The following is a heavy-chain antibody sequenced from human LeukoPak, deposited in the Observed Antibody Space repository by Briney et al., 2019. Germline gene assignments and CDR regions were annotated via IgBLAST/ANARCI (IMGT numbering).Heavy chain of an antibody. CDR1: GGTFSSYA. CDR2: ISAYNGNT. V-gene: IGHV1-18*01. Sequence: ASVKVSCKASGGTFSSYAISWVRQAPGQGLEWMGWISAYNGNTNYAQKLQGRVTMTTDTSTSTAYMELRSLRSDDTAVYYCARAWGSYRKNYFDYWGQGTLVTVSS. D-gene: IGHD3-16*02. J-gene: IGHJ4*02. CDR3: ARAWGSYRKNYFDY.